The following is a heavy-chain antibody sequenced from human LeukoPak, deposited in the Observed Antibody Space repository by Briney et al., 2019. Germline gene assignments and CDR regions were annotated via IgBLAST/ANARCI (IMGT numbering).Heavy chain of an antibody. V-gene: IGHV1-46*01. CDR3: ARAIIEYSSSSVGGAVYYYYGMDV. Sequence: ASVKVSCKASGYTFTSYYMHWVRQAPGQGLEWMGIINPSGGSTSYAQKFQGRVTITADESTSTAYMELSSLRSEDTAVYYCARAIIEYSSSSVGGAVYYYYGMDVWGQGTTVTVSS. CDR2: INPSGGST. J-gene: IGHJ6*02. CDR1: GYTFTSYY. D-gene: IGHD6-6*01.